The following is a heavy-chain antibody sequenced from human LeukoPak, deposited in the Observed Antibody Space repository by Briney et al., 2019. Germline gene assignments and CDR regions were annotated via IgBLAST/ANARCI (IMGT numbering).Heavy chain of an antibody. CDR2: IYYRGCT. D-gene: IGHD2-21*02. V-gene: IGHV4-59*01. Sequence: SETLSLTCTVSGGSISSYYWSWIRQPPGKGLECIGYIYYRGCTNYNPSLKSRVTMSVDRSRNQFSLKLRSVTAADTAVYYCARASPRGDHMDVWGKGTTVTVSS. CDR1: GGSISSYY. J-gene: IGHJ6*03. CDR3: ARASPRGDHMDV.